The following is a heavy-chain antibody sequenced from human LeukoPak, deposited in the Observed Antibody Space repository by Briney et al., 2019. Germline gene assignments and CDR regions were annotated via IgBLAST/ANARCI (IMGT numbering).Heavy chain of an antibody. D-gene: IGHD5-12*01. CDR3: ARVGPRYYDYADAFDI. V-gene: IGHV4-59*11. J-gene: IGHJ3*02. CDR1: GGSISSHY. CDR2: TYYSGST. Sequence: SETLSLTCTVSGGSISSHYWSWIRQPPGKGLEWIGYTYYSGSTNYNPSLKSRVTISVDTSKNQFSLKLSSVTAADTAVYYCARVGPRYYDYADAFDIWGQGTMVTVSS.